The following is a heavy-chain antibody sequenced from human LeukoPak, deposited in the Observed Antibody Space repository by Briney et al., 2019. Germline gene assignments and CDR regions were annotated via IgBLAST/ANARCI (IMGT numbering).Heavy chain of an antibody. J-gene: IGHJ3*02. CDR3: ARDHLYDYGDYGDAFDI. CDR2: IYSGGST. Sequence: GGSLRLSCAASGFTVSSNYMSWVRQAPGKGLEWVSVIYSGGSTYYADSVKGRFTISRGNSKNTLYLQMNSLRAEDTAVYYCARDHLYDYGDYGDAFDIWGQGTMVTVSS. V-gene: IGHV3-66*01. CDR1: GFTVSSNY. D-gene: IGHD4-17*01.